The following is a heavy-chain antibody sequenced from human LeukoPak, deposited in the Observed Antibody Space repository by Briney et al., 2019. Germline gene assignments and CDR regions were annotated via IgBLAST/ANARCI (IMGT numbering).Heavy chain of an antibody. D-gene: IGHD1-26*01. CDR1: GFTFSSYS. Sequence: GGSLRLSCAASGFTFSSYSMNWVRQAPGKGLEWVSSISSSSSYIYYADSVKGRFTISRDNAKNSLYLQMNSLRAENTAVYYCARDRWELPYYFDYWGQGTLVTVSS. CDR2: ISSSSSYI. V-gene: IGHV3-21*01. J-gene: IGHJ4*02. CDR3: ARDRWELPYYFDY.